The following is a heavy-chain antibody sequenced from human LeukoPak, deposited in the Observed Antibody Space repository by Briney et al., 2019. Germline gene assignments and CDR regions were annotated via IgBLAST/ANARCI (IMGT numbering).Heavy chain of an antibody. V-gene: IGHV3-23*01. CDR1: GFTFSSYA. CDR3: AKASWVSTADAVL. CDR2: LRGNGDA. D-gene: IGHD3-16*01. J-gene: IGHJ4*02. Sequence: GGSLTLSCVASGFTFSSYAMSWVRETPARGLEWVSSLRGNGDAFYADSVKGRFTLSRDESRNTVYLQLNKLRGEDTAIYYCAKASWVSTADAVLWGQGTVVTVSS.